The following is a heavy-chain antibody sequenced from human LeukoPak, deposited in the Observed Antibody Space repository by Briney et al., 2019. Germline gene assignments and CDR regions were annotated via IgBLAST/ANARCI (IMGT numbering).Heavy chain of an antibody. J-gene: IGHJ4*02. CDR2: IYYSGST. Sequence: SETLSLTCTVSGGSISSGGYYWSWIRQHPGKGLEWIGYIYYSGSTYYNPSLKSRVTISVDTSKNQFSLKLSSVTAADTAVYYCARGRDGYNREFDYWGQGTLVTVSS. CDR3: ARGRDGYNREFDY. V-gene: IGHV4-31*03. CDR1: GGSISSGGYY. D-gene: IGHD5-12*01.